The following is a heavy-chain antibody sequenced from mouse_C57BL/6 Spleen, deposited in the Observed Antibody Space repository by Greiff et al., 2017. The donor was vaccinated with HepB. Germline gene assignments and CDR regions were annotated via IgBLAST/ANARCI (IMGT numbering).Heavy chain of an antibody. V-gene: IGHV1-22*01. CDR3: ARGGSLYDGYPYYFDY. J-gene: IGHJ2*01. D-gene: IGHD2-3*01. CDR1: GYTFTDYN. CDR2: INPNNGGT. Sequence: EVQLQQSGPELVKPGASVKMSCKASGYTFTDYNMHWVKQSHGKSLEWIGYINPNNGGTSYNQKFKGTATLTVNKSSSTAYMELRSLTSEDSAVYYCARGGSLYDGYPYYFDYWGQGTTLTVSS.